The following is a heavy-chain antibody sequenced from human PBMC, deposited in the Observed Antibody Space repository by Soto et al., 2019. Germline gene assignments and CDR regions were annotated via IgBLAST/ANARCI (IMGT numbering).Heavy chain of an antibody. CDR2: ISSSSSTI. CDR3: GREAGLGATYPQWFDP. D-gene: IGHD1-26*01. V-gene: IGHV3-48*02. CDR1: GFTFSRFG. J-gene: IGHJ5*02. Sequence: GGSLRLSCAASGFTFSRFGMNWVRQAPGKGLEWVSDISSSSSTIYYADSMKGRFTISRDNAKNSLYLQMNSLRDEDKAVYYCGREAGLGATYPQWFDPWGQGTLVTVSS.